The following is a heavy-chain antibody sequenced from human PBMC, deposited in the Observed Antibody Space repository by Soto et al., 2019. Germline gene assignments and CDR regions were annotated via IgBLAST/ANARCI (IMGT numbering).Heavy chain of an antibody. J-gene: IGHJ4*02. CDR2: ISYDGSNK. CDR3: ARTYYYDSSGYAEDFDY. D-gene: IGHD3-22*01. CDR1: GFTFSSYA. Sequence: QVQLVESGGGVVQPGRSLRLSCAASGFTFSSYAMHWVHQAPGKGLEWVAVISYDGSNKYYADSVKGRFTISRDNSKNTLYLQMNSLRAEDTAVYYCARTYYYDSSGYAEDFDYWGQGTLVTVSS. V-gene: IGHV3-30-3*01.